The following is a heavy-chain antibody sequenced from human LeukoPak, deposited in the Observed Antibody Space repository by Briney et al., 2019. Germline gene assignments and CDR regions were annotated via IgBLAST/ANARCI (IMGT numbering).Heavy chain of an antibody. CDR2: IYYSGST. D-gene: IGHD6-13*01. CDR3: ARASKAAAGLFDY. CDR1: GGSISSYY. J-gene: IGHJ4*02. Sequence: SEILSLTCTVSGGSISSYYWSWLRQPPGKGREWIGYIYYSGSTIYNPSLKSRVTISVDTSKNQFSLKLSSVTAADTAVYYCARASKAAAGLFDYWGQGTLVTVSS. V-gene: IGHV4-59*01.